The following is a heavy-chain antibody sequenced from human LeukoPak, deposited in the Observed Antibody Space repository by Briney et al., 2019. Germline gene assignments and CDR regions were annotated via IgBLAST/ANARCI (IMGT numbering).Heavy chain of an antibody. V-gene: IGHV4-39*01. CDR1: GGSVSGTSYY. CDR3: ARQGAVGATGFDF. CDR2: IYYSGSS. D-gene: IGHD1-26*01. J-gene: IGHJ4*02. Sequence: NPSETLSLTCSVSGGSVSGTSYYWGWIRQPPGKGLEWIGNIYYSGSSYNNPSLESRVVISVDTSRNQFSLKLTSVTATDTAVYYCARQGAVGATGFDFWGQGILVTVSS.